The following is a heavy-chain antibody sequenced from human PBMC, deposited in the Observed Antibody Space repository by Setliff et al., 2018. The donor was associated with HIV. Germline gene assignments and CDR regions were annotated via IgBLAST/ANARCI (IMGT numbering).Heavy chain of an antibody. V-gene: IGHV4-34*01. D-gene: IGHD6-19*01. Sequence: SETLSLTCAVYGESFSDYSWTWIRQPPGKGLEWIGDVNHSGSANYNPSLKSRVSISVATSKNQFSLKLTSVTAADTAVYYCARVGRRDGWGRKAVAGWIWFDPWSQGTLVTVSS. CDR3: ARVGRRDGWGRKAVAGWIWFDP. CDR1: GESFSDYS. J-gene: IGHJ5*02. CDR2: VNHSGSA.